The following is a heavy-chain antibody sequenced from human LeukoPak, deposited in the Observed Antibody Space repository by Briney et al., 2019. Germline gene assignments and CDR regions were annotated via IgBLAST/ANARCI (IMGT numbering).Heavy chain of an antibody. D-gene: IGHD3-10*01. CDR1: GFAFSSYG. CDR2: ISYDGSNK. V-gene: IGHV3-30*18. CDR3: AKTGEVIPFDY. Sequence: PGGSLRLSCAASGFAFSSYGMHWVRQAPGKGLEWVAVISYDGSNKYYADSVKGRFTISKDNSKNTLYLQMNSLRAEDTAVYYCAKTGEVIPFDYWGQGTLVTVSS. J-gene: IGHJ4*02.